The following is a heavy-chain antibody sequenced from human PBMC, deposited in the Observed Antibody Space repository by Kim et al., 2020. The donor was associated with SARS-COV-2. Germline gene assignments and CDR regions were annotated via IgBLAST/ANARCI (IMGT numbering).Heavy chain of an antibody. J-gene: IGHJ3*02. Sequence: VKGRFTIARDNAKNSLYLKMNSLRAEDTAVYYCARTAVLRFLEWLPNAFDIWGQGTMLTVSS. D-gene: IGHD3-3*01. CDR3: ARTAVLRFLEWLPNAFDI. V-gene: IGHV3-11*06.